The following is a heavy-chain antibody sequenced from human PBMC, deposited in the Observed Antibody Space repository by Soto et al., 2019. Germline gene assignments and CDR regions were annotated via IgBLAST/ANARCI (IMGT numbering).Heavy chain of an antibody. Sequence: DVQLLESGGGLVQPGGSLGLSCATSGFTFGNYGMNWVRQAPGKGLEWVSGISGGGGNTYYADSVKGRFTISRDPSKNTVFLEMNSLRAEDTAVYYCAKGFIVVVTVLRPDEAFDVWGQGTLVSVSS. CDR1: GFTFGNYG. V-gene: IGHV3-23*01. CDR3: AKGFIVVVTVLRPDEAFDV. D-gene: IGHD2-21*02. J-gene: IGHJ3*01. CDR2: ISGGGGNT.